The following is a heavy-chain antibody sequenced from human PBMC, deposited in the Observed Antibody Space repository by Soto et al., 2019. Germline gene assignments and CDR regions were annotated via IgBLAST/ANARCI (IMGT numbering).Heavy chain of an antibody. J-gene: IGHJ6*02. CDR1: GGSISSGDYY. Sequence: SETLSLTCAVSGGSISSGDYYWSWIRQPPGKGLEWIGYIYYSGSTYYNPSLKSRVTISVDTSKNQFSLKLSSVTAADTAVYYCARDHCSGGSCYYYYGMDGWGQGSTVTVSS. D-gene: IGHD2-15*01. V-gene: IGHV4-30-4*01. CDR2: IYYSGST. CDR3: ARDHCSGGSCYYYYGMDG.